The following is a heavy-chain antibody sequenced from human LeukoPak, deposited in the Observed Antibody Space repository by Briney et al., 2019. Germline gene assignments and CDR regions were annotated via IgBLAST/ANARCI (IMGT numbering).Heavy chain of an antibody. J-gene: IGHJ1*01. D-gene: IGHD6-25*01. Sequence: PSETLSLTCTVSGGSISSSSYYWGWIRQPPGRGLEWIGSIYHSESTFYNPSLKSRVTISVDTSKNQFSLKLNSLTAADTAVYYCASRLAAAAAEYFQHWGQGTLVTSPQ. CDR3: ASRLAAAAAEYFQH. CDR2: IYHSEST. V-gene: IGHV4-39*01. CDR1: GGSISSSSYY.